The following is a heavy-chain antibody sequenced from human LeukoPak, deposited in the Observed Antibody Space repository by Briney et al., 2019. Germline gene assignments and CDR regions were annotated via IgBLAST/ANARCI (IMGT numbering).Heavy chain of an antibody. J-gene: IGHJ6*03. CDR2: IYTSGST. CDR3: ARGTMVRASDYYYMDA. CDR1: GGSISSYY. Sequence: SETLSLTCTVSGGSISSYYWSWIRQPAGKGLEWIGRIYTSGSTNYNPSLKSRVTMSVDTSKNQFSLKLSSVTAADKAVYYCARGTMVRASDYYYMDAWGKGTTVTVSS. V-gene: IGHV4-4*07. D-gene: IGHD3-10*01.